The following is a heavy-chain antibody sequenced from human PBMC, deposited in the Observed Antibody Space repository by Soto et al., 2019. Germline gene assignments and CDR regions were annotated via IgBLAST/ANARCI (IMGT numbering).Heavy chain of an antibody. Sequence: SETLSLTCTVSGGSIISGGYYWSLIRQHPGKGLEWIGYIYYSGSTYYNPSLKSRVTISVDTSKNQFSLKLSSVTAADTAVYYCARVCGGDCHNGMDVWGQGTTVTVSS. V-gene: IGHV4-31*03. D-gene: IGHD2-21*02. CDR2: IYYSGST. CDR1: GGSIISGGYY. CDR3: ARVCGGDCHNGMDV. J-gene: IGHJ6*02.